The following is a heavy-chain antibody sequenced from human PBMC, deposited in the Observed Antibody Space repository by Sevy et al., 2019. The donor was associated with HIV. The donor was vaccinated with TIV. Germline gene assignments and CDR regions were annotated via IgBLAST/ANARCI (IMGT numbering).Heavy chain of an antibody. J-gene: IGHJ4*02. Sequence: GGSLRLSCATSGFSFSTYGMNWVRQAPGKGLEWVAGIWYDGSKKQYADSVKGRFTISRDNSKNTMYLQMNSLRVEDTALFYCARERDENSSGWSVPFDNWGQGTLVTVSS. CDR1: GFSFSTYG. D-gene: IGHD6-19*01. CDR3: ARERDENSSGWSVPFDN. CDR2: IWYDGSKK. V-gene: IGHV3-33*01.